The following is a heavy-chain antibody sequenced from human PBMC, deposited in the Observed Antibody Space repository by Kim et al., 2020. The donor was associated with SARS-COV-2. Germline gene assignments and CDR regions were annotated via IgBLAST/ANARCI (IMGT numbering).Heavy chain of an antibody. Sequence: SETLSLTCTVSGASISFYYWSWIRQPPGKGLGWIGYIHHSGSTNYNPSLKSRVTISVDTSKNQFSLKLSSVTAADTAVYYCAGGSRVRGLGGMDGWSQGT. J-gene: IGHJ6*02. V-gene: IGHV4-59*01. CDR1: GASISFYY. CDR3: AGGSRVRGLGGMDG. CDR2: IHHSGST. D-gene: IGHD3-10*01.